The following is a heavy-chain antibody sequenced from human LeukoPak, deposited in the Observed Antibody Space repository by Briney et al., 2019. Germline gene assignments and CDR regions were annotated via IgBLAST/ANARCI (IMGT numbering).Heavy chain of an antibody. CDR3: TRETSSGY. J-gene: IGHJ4*02. Sequence: GGSLTLSCAASALTFSSYSLNWVRQAPGKGLEWVSYISSRSDLIYYADSVKGRFTGSKENAKNSLCLQMNSLRAEDTAVYYCTRETSSGYWGQGRMVSVCS. CDR2: ISSRSDLI. V-gene: IGHV3-48*04. CDR1: ALTFSSYS.